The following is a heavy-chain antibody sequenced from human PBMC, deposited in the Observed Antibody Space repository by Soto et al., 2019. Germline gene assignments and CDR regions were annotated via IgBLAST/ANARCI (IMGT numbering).Heavy chain of an antibody. CDR1: GFTFSSYG. Sequence: QVQLVESGGGVVQPGRSLRLSCAASGFTFSSYGMHWVRQAPGKGLEWVAVISYDGSNKYYADSVKGRFTISRDNSKNTLYLQMNSLRAEDTAVYYCAKXGILRQXLXXWYFDLWGRGTLVTVSS. V-gene: IGHV3-30*18. D-gene: IGHD3-3*01. CDR3: AKXGILRQXLXXWYFDL. J-gene: IGHJ2*01. CDR2: ISYDGSNK.